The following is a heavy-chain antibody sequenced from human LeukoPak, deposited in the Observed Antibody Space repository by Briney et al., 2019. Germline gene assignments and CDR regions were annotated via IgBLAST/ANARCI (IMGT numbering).Heavy chain of an antibody. J-gene: IGHJ6*02. V-gene: IGHV4-4*07. CDR3: ARDFSPRGGYYYGMDV. CDR1: GGSISSYY. Sequence: SETLSLTCTVSGGSISSYYWSWIRQPAGKGLEWIGHIYTSGSTNYNPSLKSRVTMSVDTSKNQFSLKLSSVTAADTAVYYCARDFSPRGGYYYGMDVWGQGTTVTVSS. CDR2: IYTSGST. D-gene: IGHD3-10*01.